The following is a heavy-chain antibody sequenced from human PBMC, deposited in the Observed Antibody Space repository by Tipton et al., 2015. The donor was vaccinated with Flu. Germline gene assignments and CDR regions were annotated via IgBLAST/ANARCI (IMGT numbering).Heavy chain of an antibody. J-gene: IGHJ3*02. Sequence: WEASGLSISDYWFHWVRQVPGKGPVWVARIESHGTTTSYADFVRGRFTVSRDNAKNVFYLHMSSLRPEDAGMYFCTRVPGSGWQHNDAFDIWGQGTVVTVAS. CDR1: GLSISDYW. CDR2: IESHGTTT. CDR3: TRVPGSGWQHNDAFDI. D-gene: IGHD6-19*01. V-gene: IGHV3-74*01.